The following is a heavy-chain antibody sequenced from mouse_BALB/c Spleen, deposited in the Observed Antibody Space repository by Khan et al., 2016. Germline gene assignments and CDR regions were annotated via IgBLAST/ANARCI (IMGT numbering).Heavy chain of an antibody. CDR3: VRPYSHGGFDY. D-gene: IGHD2-10*01. V-gene: IGHV10-1*02. J-gene: IGHJ2*01. CDR2: IRSKSNNYAT. Sequence: EVQLVESGGGLVQRKGSLKLSCAASGFTFNTYAMNWVRQAPGKGLEWVARIRSKSNNYATYYADSVKDRFTISRDDSQSMLYLQMNNLKTEDTAMYYCVRPYSHGGFDYWGQGTTLTVSS. CDR1: GFTFNTYA.